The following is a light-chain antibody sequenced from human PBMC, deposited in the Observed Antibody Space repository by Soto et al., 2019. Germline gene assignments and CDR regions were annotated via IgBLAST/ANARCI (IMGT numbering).Light chain of an antibody. J-gene: IGKJ5*01. V-gene: IGKV1-33*01. CDR3: QQYENLPT. CDR1: QNINNY. CDR2: DAS. Sequence: DIPMTQSPSTLSASVGDRVPITCQASQNINNYLNWYQQKPGRAPKLLIYDASNLEAGVPSSFRGSASGTDFTFTISRLPPEDIATYYCQQYENLPTFGHGTRLEIK.